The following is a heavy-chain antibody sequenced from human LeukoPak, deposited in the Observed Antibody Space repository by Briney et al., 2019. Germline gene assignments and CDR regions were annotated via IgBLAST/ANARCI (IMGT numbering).Heavy chain of an antibody. J-gene: IGHJ5*02. D-gene: IGHD3-10*01. CDR2: IYYSGST. V-gene: IGHV4-59*01. CDR3: ARLPEVGDWFDP. Sequence: SETLSLTCTVSGGSISSYYWSWIRQPPGKGLEWIGYIYYSGSTNYNPSLKSRVTISVDTSKNQFSLKLSSVTAADTAVYYCARLPEVGDWFDPWGQGTLVTVSS. CDR1: GGSISSYY.